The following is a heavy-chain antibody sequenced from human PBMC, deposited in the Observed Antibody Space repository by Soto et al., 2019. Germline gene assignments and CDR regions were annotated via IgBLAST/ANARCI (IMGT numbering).Heavy chain of an antibody. V-gene: IGHV5-10-1*04. CDR1: GYSFTSYW. J-gene: IGHJ6*02. CDR3: ARQWEPGGYYYYGMDV. Sequence: GESLKISCKGSGYSFTSYWISWVRQMPGKGLEWMGRIDPSDSYTNYSPSFQGQVTISADKTISTAYLQWSSLKASDTAMYYCARQWEPGGYYYYGMDVWGQGTTVTVSS. CDR2: IDPSDSYT. D-gene: IGHD1-26*01.